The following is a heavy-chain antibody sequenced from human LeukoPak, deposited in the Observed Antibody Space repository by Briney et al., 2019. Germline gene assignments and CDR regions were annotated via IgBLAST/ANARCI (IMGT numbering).Heavy chain of an antibody. J-gene: IGHJ5*02. CDR3: AKHGGYCSSTSCRRNWFDP. D-gene: IGHD2-2*03. V-gene: IGHV4-39*01. Sequence: SETLSLTCTVSGGSISSNSYYWGWIRQPPGKGLEWIGSIYYSWSTYYNPSLKSRVTISVDTSKNQFSLKLSSVTAADTAVYYCAKHGGYCSSTSCRRNWFDPWGQGTLVTVSS. CDR2: IYYSWST. CDR1: GGSISSNSYY.